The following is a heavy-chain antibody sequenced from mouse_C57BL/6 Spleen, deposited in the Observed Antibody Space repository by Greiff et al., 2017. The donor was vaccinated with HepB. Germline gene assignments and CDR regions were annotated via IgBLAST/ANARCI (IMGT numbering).Heavy chain of an antibody. CDR2: ISDGGSYT. V-gene: IGHV5-4*01. CDR3: ARDRLRRKAWFAY. J-gene: IGHJ3*01. Sequence: EVMLVESGGGLVKPGGSLKLSCAASGFTFSSYAMSWVRQTPEKRLEWVATISDGGSYTYYPDNVKGRFTISRDNAKNNLYLQMSHLKSEDTAMYYCARDRLRRKAWFAYWGQGTLVTVSA. CDR1: GFTFSSYA. D-gene: IGHD2-4*01.